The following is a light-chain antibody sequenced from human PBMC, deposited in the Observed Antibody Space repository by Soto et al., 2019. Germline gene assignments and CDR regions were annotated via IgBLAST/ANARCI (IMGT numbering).Light chain of an antibody. J-gene: IGLJ2*01. CDR3: AAWDGSLNTVL. V-gene: IGLV1-44*01. Sequence: QSVLTQPPSASGTPGQRVTISCSGSGSSIGTNTVNWYRQLPGTAPKLLIYGNNQRPSGVPDRFSGSKSGTSASLAISGLQSEDEADYYCAAWDGSLNTVLFGGGTQLTVL. CDR1: GSSIGTNT. CDR2: GNN.